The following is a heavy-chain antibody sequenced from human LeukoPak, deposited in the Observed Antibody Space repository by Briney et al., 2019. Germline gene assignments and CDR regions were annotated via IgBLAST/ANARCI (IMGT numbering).Heavy chain of an antibody. Sequence: SETLSLTCTASGGSISSYYWSWIRQPPGKGLEWIGYIYYSGSTNYNPSLKSRVTISVDTSKNQFSLKLSSVTAADTAVYYCARHYYDSSGSPFDYWGQGTLVTVSS. J-gene: IGHJ4*02. D-gene: IGHD3-22*01. CDR1: GGSISSYY. V-gene: IGHV4-59*08. CDR2: IYYSGST. CDR3: ARHYYDSSGSPFDY.